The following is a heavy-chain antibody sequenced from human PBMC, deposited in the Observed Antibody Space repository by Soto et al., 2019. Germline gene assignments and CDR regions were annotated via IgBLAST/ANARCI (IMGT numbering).Heavy chain of an antibody. J-gene: IGHJ4*02. Sequence: QVQLVESGAAVVKPGRPLRPSCAASGSPLISYAMHWVRQAPAKGLEWVAVISYDGSNKYYADSVKGRFTTSRDNSKTTLYLQMNSLSAEDTAVYYCARGAKVTTAHFDYGGQGTLVTVSS. V-gene: IGHV3-30-3*01. D-gene: IGHD4-17*01. CDR2: ISYDGSNK. CDR1: GSPLISYA. CDR3: ARGAKVTTAHFDY.